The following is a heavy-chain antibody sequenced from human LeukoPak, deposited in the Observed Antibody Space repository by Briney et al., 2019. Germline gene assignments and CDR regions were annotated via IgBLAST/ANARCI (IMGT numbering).Heavy chain of an antibody. J-gene: IGHJ4*02. Sequence: ASVKVSCKASGYTFTSYDINWVRQATGQGLEWMGRINPSTGGTNYAQIFQGRVSMTRDTSISTVYMELSRLRSDDTAVYYCATRDPAEGFLQWLPDCWGQGTLVTVSA. D-gene: IGHD3-3*01. V-gene: IGHV1-2*06. CDR3: ATRDPAEGFLQWLPDC. CDR1: GYTFTSYD. CDR2: INPSTGGT.